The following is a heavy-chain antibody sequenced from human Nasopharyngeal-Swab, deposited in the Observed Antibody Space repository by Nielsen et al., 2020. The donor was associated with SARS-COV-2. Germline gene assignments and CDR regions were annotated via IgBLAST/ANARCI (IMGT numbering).Heavy chain of an antibody. D-gene: IGHD3-10*02. J-gene: IGHJ3*02. CDR1: AFTSSNYA. Sequence: SPKTPCAASAFTSSNYAMSWVRQAPGKGLEWVSASSGSGGYTYYADPVKGRFTISRDNSKNTVYLQMNSLRAEDTAVYYCAPSVRGIRMYAFDIWGQGTMVTVSS. CDR3: APSVRGIRMYAFDI. CDR2: SSGSGGYT. V-gene: IGHV3-23*01.